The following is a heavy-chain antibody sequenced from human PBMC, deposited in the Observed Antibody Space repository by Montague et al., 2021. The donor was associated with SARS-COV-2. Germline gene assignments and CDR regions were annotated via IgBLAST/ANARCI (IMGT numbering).Heavy chain of an antibody. CDR2: VYYSGST. J-gene: IGHJ4*02. V-gene: IGHV4-59*13. CDR3: ARGERGAWYNHYFDY. CDR1: GDSISIYY. Sequence: SETLSLTCTVSGDSISIYYWSWIRQPPGKGLEWIGYVYYSGSTNYNPSLKSRVTISVDTPKNKFSLKLMSVTAADTAVYYCARGERGAWYNHYFDYWGQGALVTVSS. D-gene: IGHD6-19*01.